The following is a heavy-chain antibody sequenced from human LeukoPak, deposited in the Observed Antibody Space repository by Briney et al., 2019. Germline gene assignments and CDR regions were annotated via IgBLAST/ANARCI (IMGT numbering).Heavy chain of an antibody. J-gene: IGHJ4*02. CDR1: GGSMTSNY. CDR2: IYYSGST. CDR3: ARDRAAGTELLGY. D-gene: IGHD6-13*01. V-gene: IGHV4-59*12. Sequence: KPSETLSLTCTVSGGSMTSNYWSWIRQPPGKGLERIGYIYYSGSTNYNPSLKSRVTISVDTSKNQFSLKLSSVTAADTAVFYCARDRAAGTELLGYWGQGTLVTVSS.